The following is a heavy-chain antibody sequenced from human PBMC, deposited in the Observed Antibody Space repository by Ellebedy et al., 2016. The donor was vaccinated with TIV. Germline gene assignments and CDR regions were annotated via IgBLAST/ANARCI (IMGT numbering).Heavy chain of an antibody. CDR2: IKSKTDCGTT. J-gene: IGHJ6*02. V-gene: IGHV3-15*07. D-gene: IGHD2-8*01. CDR3: TTVYQDDILGMDV. Sequence: PGGSLRLSCAASGFTFSNAWMNWVRQAPGKGLEWVGRIKSKTDCGTTDYAAPVKGRITIPRDDLKNTLYLQMNSLKTEDTAVYYCTTVYQDDILGMDVWGQGTTVTVSS. CDR1: GFTFSNAW.